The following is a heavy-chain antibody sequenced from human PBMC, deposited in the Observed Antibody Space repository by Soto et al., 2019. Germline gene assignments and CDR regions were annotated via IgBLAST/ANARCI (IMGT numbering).Heavy chain of an antibody. CDR1: GYTFTSYG. V-gene: IGHV1-18*01. CDR2: ISAYNGNT. D-gene: IGHD3-10*01. Sequence: ASVKVCCKASGYTFTSYGISWVRQAPGQGLEWMGWISAYNGNTNYAQKLQGRVTMTTDTSTSTAYMELRSLRSDDTAVYYCASPSMVRGVLNDAPNYYYGMDVWGQGTTVTVSS. J-gene: IGHJ6*02. CDR3: ASPSMVRGVLNDAPNYYYGMDV.